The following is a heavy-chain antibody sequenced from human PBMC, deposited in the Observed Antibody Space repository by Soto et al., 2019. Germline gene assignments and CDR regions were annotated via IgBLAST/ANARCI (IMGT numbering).Heavy chain of an antibody. V-gene: IGHV4-59*08. CDR1: DGSISSYY. D-gene: IGHD3-10*01. CDR2: IYYSGST. CDR3: ARQDRMTVVRGAGDAFDV. J-gene: IGHJ3*01. Sequence: PSETVSLTCTVSDGSISSYYWSWIRQPPGKELEWIGYIYYSGSTNYNPSLKSRVTISVDTSKNQFSLKLSSVTAADTAVYYCARQDRMTVVRGAGDAFDVWGEGTMVT.